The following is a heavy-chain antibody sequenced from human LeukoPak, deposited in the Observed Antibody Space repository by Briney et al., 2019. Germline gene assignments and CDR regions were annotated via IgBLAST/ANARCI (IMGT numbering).Heavy chain of an antibody. D-gene: IGHD5-24*01. CDR2: IYYSGST. V-gene: IGHV4-39*07. CDR1: GGSMSSSSYY. Sequence: PSETLSLTCTVSGGSMSSSSYYWGWIRQPPGKVLEWIGSIYYSGSTYYNPSLKSRVTISVDTSKNQFSLKLSSVTAADTAVYYCARDLKSDGYNTADAFDIWGQGTMVTVSS. J-gene: IGHJ3*02. CDR3: ARDLKSDGYNTADAFDI.